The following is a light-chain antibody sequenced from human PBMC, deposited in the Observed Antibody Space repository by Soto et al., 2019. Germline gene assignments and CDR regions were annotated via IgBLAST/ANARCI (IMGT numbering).Light chain of an antibody. CDR2: GAS. CDR1: QSVRSTY. V-gene: IGKV3-20*01. J-gene: IGKJ1*01. Sequence: IMWTQSPVTLSVSPCETATLSCRASQSVRSTYLAWYQQTPGQAPRLLIYGASSRATGIPDRFSRSGSGTDFTRTISRLEPEYFALYYCQQYRTFGQGTKVDIK. CDR3: QQYRT.